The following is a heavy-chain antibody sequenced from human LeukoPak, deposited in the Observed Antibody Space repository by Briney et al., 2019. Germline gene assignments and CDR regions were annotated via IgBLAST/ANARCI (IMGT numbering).Heavy chain of an antibody. CDR2: ISWNSGSI. V-gene: IGHV3-9*01. D-gene: IGHD2-2*01. J-gene: IGHJ6*02. CDR1: GFTFDDYA. CDR3: AIGYCSSTSRYKFYYYYGMDV. Sequence: GGSLRLSCAASGFTFDDYAMHWVRQAPGKGLEWVSGISWNSGSIGYAASVKGRFTIYRDNAKNSLYLQMNSLRAEDTALYYCAIGYCSSTSRYKFYYYYGMDVWGQGTTVTVSS.